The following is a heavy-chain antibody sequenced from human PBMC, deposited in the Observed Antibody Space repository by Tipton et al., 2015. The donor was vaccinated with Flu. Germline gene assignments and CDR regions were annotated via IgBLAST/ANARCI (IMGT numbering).Heavy chain of an antibody. CDR1: GDSITSSSFY. J-gene: IGHJ5*02. CDR3: ARDRYDILTGSFSWFDP. V-gene: IGHV4-39*07. Sequence: TLSLTCTVSGDSITSSSFYWGWIRQPPGKGLEWIGSVSHSGSTSYNPSLKSRIVMSIDTSKSQFSLTLRSVTAADTAVYYCARDRYDILTGSFSWFDPRGQGTLVTVSS. D-gene: IGHD3-9*01. CDR2: VSHSGST.